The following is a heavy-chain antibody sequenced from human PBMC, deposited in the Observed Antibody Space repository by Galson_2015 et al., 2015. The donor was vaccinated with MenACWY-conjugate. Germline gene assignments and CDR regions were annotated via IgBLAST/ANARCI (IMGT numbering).Heavy chain of an antibody. CDR1: GGSISSSNW. CDR3: ARDGVKGANYYDSSALGY. D-gene: IGHD3-22*01. Sequence: SEPLSLTCAVSGGSISSSNWWCWVRQPPGKGLEWIGEIYYSGSTNYNPSLKSRVTISVDKSKNQFSLKLSSATAADTAVYYCARDGVKGANYYDSSALGYWGQGTLVTVSS. J-gene: IGHJ4*02. CDR2: IYYSGST. V-gene: IGHV4-4*02.